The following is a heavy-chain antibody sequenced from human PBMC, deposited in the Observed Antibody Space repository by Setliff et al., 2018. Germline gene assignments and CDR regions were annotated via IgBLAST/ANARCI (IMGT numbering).Heavy chain of an antibody. Sequence: LRLSCAASGFTFSTYRMHWVRQAPGKGLEWVAVIWDDGGNKYHADSVKGRFTISRDNSKNTLYLQMNSLKTEDTAVYYCVKLVPQAISSDPWGQGTLVTVSS. V-gene: IGHV3-33*08. J-gene: IGHJ5*02. CDR1: GFTFSTYR. D-gene: IGHD3-10*01. CDR2: IWDDGGNK. CDR3: VKLVPQAISSDP.